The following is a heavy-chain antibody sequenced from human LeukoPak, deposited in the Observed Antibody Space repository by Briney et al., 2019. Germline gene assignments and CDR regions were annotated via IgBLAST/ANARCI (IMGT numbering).Heavy chain of an antibody. CDR2: IIPILGIA. D-gene: IGHD2-21*02. J-gene: IGHJ4*02. CDR3: ARAEGDFSFDY. CDR1: GYTFTSYA. Sequence: ASVKVSCKASGYTFTSYAMNWVRQAPGQGLEWMGRIIPILGIANYAQKFQGRVTITADKSTSTAYMELSSLRSEDTAVYCCARAEGDFSFDYWGQGTLVTVSS. V-gene: IGHV1-69*04.